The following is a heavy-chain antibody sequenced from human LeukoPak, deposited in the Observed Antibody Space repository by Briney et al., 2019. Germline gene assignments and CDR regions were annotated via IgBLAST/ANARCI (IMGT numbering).Heavy chain of an antibody. CDR2: INPNSGGT. CDR1: GYTFTGYY. J-gene: IGHJ6*02. Sequence: GASVKVSCKASGYTFTGYYMHWVRQAPGQGLEWMGWINPNSGGTNYAQKFQGRVTMTRDTSISTAYMELSRLRYDETAVYYCARTPVGTMVRGGVYYYGMDVWGQGTTVTVSS. CDR3: ARTPVGTMVRGGVYYYGMDV. V-gene: IGHV1-2*02. D-gene: IGHD3-10*01.